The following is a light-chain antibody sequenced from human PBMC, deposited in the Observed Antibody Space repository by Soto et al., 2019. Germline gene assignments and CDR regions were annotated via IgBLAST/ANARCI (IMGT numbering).Light chain of an antibody. J-gene: IGKJ2*01. CDR2: GAS. CDR3: QRNGSAPGP. Sequence: EIVLTQSPGTLSLSPGERATLSCRASQSVSSSYLAWYQQKPGQAPRLLIYGASSRATGIPDRFSGSGSGTEFTLSISRLEPENFAVYYCQRNGSAPGPVGQGTKLEIK. CDR1: QSVSSSY. V-gene: IGKV3-20*01.